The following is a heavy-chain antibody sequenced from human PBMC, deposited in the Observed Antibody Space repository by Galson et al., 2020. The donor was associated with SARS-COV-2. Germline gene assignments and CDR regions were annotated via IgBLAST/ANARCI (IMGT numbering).Heavy chain of an antibody. CDR1: GFTFSNHA. D-gene: IGHD6-6*01. J-gene: IGHJ4*02. V-gene: IGHV3-30*04. CDR3: ARDGIEYGNSPPDY. Sequence: GESLKISCAAPGFTFSNHAMYWVRQVPGKGLEWLATLSFEGSDKYYADSVKGRFTISRDNIKNGLYLQMNSLRPNETAVYYCARDGIEYGNSPPDYWGQGILVTVSS. CDR2: LSFEGSDK.